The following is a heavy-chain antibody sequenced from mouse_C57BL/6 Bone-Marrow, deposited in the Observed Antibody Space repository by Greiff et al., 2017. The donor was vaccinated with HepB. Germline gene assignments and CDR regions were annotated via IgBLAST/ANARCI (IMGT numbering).Heavy chain of an antibody. CDR2: INPSNGGT. CDR1: GYTFTSYW. CDR3: AREDDGYYFYYAMDY. Sequence: QVQLQQPGTELVKPGASVKLSCKASGYTFTSYWMHWVKQRPGQGLEWIGNINPSNGGTNYNEKFKSKATLTVDKSSSTAYMQLSRLTSEDSAVYYCAREDDGYYFYYAMDYWGQGTSVTVSS. J-gene: IGHJ4*01. D-gene: IGHD2-3*01. V-gene: IGHV1-53*01.